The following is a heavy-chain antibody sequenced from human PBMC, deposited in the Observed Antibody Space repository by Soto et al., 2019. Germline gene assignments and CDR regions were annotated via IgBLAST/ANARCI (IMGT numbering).Heavy chain of an antibody. V-gene: IGHV3-23*01. D-gene: IGHD4-17*01. J-gene: IGHJ5*02. CDR1: GFTFSSYA. Sequence: GGSLRLSCAASGFTFSSYAMSWVRQAPGKGLEWVSAISGSGGSTYYADSVKGRFTISRDNSKNTLYLQMNSLRAEDTAVYYCAKDQVSFLSPYPKQTYGDYGWFDPWGQGTLVTVSS. CDR2: ISGSGGST. CDR3: AKDQVSFLSPYPKQTYGDYGWFDP.